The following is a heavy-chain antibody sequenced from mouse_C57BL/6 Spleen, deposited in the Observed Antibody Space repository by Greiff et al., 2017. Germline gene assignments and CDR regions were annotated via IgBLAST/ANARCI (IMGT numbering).Heavy chain of an antibody. D-gene: IGHD4-1*01. J-gene: IGHJ2*01. CDR2: IRLKSDNYAT. Sequence: EVQRVESGGGLVQPGGSMKLSCVASGFTFSNYWMNWVRQSPEKGLEWVAQIRLKSDNYATHYAESVKGRFTISRDDSKSSVYLQMNNLRAEDTGIYYCTANWDEGYFDYWGQGTTLTVSS. CDR3: TANWDEGYFDY. V-gene: IGHV6-3*01. CDR1: GFTFSNYW.